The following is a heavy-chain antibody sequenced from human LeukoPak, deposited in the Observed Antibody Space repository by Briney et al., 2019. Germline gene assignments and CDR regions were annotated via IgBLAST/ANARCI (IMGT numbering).Heavy chain of an antibody. Sequence: GGSLRLSCAASGFSFSSYWMHWVRQATGKGLVWVARISPDGSSALSADSVRGRFTISRDNAKNSLYLQMNSLRAEDTAVYYCAKDLSVLVRFGESSRERWFDPWGQGTLVTVSS. CDR1: GFSFSSYW. CDR3: AKDLSVLVRFGESSRERWFDP. D-gene: IGHD3-10*01. J-gene: IGHJ5*02. V-gene: IGHV3-74*03. CDR2: ISPDGSSA.